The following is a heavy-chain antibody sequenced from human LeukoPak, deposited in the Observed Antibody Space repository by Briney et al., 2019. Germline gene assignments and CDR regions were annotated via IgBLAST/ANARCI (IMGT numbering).Heavy chain of an antibody. CDR1: GYTFTGYY. CDR2: INPNSGGT. D-gene: IGHD1-26*01. CDR3: ARDVRDSGSYALGAFDI. J-gene: IGHJ3*02. V-gene: IGHV1-2*02. Sequence: GASVKVSCKASGYTFTGYYMHWVRQAPGQGLEWMGWINPNSGGTNYAQKFQGRVTMTRDTSISTAYMELSRLRSDDTAVYYCARDVRDSGSYALGAFDIWGQGTMVTVSS.